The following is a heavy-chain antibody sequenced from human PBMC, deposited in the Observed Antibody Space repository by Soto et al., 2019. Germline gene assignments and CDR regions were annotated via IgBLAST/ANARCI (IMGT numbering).Heavy chain of an antibody. V-gene: IGHV4-4*07. D-gene: IGHD6-19*01. Sequence: SETLSLTCTVPGGSISSYYWSWIRRPAGKVLEWIGRIYTSGSTNYNPSLKSRVTMSIDTSKNQFSLKLSSVTTADTAVYYCARDSLTLEYSSGWFANWFDPWGQGTLVTVSS. CDR1: GGSISSYY. CDR3: ARDSLTLEYSSGWFANWFDP. J-gene: IGHJ5*02. CDR2: IYTSGST.